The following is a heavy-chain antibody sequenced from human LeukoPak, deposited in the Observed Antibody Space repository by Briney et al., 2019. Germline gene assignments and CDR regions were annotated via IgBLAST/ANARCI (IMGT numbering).Heavy chain of an antibody. CDR1: GGSLSGYY. J-gene: IGHJ5*02. D-gene: IGHD2-2*01. CDR3: ARGPGGYCSSTSCYSYWFDP. V-gene: IGHV4-34*01. CDR2: INHIGRT. Sequence: ETLSLTRADYGGSLSGYYWSSIRQPPGKRLECMGEINHIGRTNYKPSLRSRVTISVDTSKKQFSPKLSSVTAADTAVYYCARGPGGYCSSTSCYSYWFDPWGQGTLVTVSS.